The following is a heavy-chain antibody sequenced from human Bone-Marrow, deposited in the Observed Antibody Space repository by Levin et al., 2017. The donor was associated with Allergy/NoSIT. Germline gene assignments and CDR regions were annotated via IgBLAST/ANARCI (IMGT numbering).Heavy chain of an antibody. CDR3: AREAQGGNFAH. Sequence: SGESLKISCRTSGATFRTNGISWVRQVPGQGLEWMGAIVPIFEKSNYAQKFRGRVTISADESTSTAYMEVNSLTSEDTALYYCAREAQGGNFAHWGQGTLVTVSS. CDR2: IVPIFEKS. V-gene: IGHV1-69*01. J-gene: IGHJ4*02. CDR1: GATFRTNG. D-gene: IGHD2-15*01.